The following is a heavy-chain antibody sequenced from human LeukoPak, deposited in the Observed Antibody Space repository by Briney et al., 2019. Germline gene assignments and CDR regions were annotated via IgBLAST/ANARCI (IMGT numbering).Heavy chain of an antibody. J-gene: IGHJ4*02. V-gene: IGHV3-23*01. D-gene: IGHD2-15*01. CDR1: GFTFNSYA. CDR2: ISGSGGST. Sequence: GGSLRLSCAASGFTFNSYAMIWVRHAPGKGLEWVSAISGSGGSTYYADSVKGRFTIPRDNSKNTLYLQMNSLRAEDTAVYYCAHIDLRLLPHDYWGQGTLVTVSS. CDR3: AHIDLRLLPHDY.